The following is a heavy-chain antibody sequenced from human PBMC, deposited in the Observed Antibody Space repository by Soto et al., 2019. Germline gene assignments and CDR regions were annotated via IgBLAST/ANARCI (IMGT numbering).Heavy chain of an antibody. CDR1: GYTFTGYY. D-gene: IGHD6-19*01. J-gene: IGHJ3*02. CDR2: INPNSGGT. CDR3: ARDGGYSSGHDAFDI. Sequence: ASVKVSCKASGYTFTGYYMHWVRQAPGQGLEWKGWINPNSGGTNYAQKFQGWVTMTRDTSISTAYMELSRLRSDDTAVYYCARDGGYSSGHDAFDIWGQGTMVTVSS. V-gene: IGHV1-2*04.